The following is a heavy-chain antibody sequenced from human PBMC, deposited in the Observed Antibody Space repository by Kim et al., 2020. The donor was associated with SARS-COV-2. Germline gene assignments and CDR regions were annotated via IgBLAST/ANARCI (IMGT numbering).Heavy chain of an antibody. CDR3: ARKPPGATDGFDY. Sequence: ASVKVSCKASGYTFTSYYMHWVRQAPGQGLEWMGMINLSADRTNYAQNFQGRVTLTRDTSTSTVYMELSSLRSEDTAMYYCARKPPGATDGFDYWGQGTLVTVSS. D-gene: IGHD1-1*01. V-gene: IGHV1-46*01. CDR2: INLSADRT. CDR1: GYTFTSYY. J-gene: IGHJ4*02.